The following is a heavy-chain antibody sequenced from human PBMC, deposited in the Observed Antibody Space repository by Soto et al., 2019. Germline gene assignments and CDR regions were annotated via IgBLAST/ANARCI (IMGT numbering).Heavy chain of an antibody. V-gene: IGHV3-23*01. D-gene: IGHD2-15*01. J-gene: IGHJ6*03. CDR1: GFTFSSYA. CDR3: AKDLPPHCSGGSCYSEIRGYMDV. Sequence: GGSLRLSCAASGFTFSSYAMSWVRQAPGKGLEWVSAISGSGGSTYYADSVKGRFTISRDNSKNTLYLQMNSLRAEDTAVYYCAKDLPPHCSGGSCYSEIRGYMDVWGKGTTVTVSS. CDR2: ISGSGGST.